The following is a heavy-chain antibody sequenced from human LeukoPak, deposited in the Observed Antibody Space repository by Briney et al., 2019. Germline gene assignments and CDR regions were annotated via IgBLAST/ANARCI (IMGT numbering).Heavy chain of an antibody. Sequence: GGSLRLSCAASGFTSSRYGMHWVRQAPGKGLEWVAVIWYDGTNEYYADSVKGRFTFSRDNSKKTVYLQMNALRAEDTAVYYCARDSTDSGSTFDYWGQGTLVTVSS. CDR1: GFTSSRYG. CDR2: IWYDGTNE. CDR3: ARDSTDSGSTFDY. J-gene: IGHJ4*02. V-gene: IGHV3-33*01. D-gene: IGHD6-6*01.